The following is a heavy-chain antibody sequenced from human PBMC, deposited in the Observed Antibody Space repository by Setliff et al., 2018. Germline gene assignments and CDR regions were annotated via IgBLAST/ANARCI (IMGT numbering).Heavy chain of an antibody. V-gene: IGHV3-30-3*01. J-gene: IGHJ4*02. CDR2: IWDDGGNK. CDR3: ARTCSGSGCYAGLES. Sequence: GGSLRLSCAVSGLTFSTAWLTWVRPAPGKGLEWVAVIWDDGGNKYHADSVKGRFTISRDNSKNTLYRQMSSLRPEDTAVYYCARTCSGSGCYAGLESWGQGTPVTVSS. CDR1: GLTFSTAW. D-gene: IGHD2-15*01.